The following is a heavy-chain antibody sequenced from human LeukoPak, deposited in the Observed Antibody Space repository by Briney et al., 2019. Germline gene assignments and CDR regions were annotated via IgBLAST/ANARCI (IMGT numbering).Heavy chain of an antibody. CDR2: INPNSGGT. J-gene: IGHJ6*03. CDR3: ASSVAAAGPPYYYYYMDV. CDR1: GYTFTGYY. Sequence: ASVKDSCKASGYTFTGYYMHWVRQAPGQGLEWMGWINPNSGGTNYAQKFQGRVTMTRDTSISTAYMELSRLRSDDAAVYYCASSVAAAGPPYYYYYMDVWGKGTTVTVSS. D-gene: IGHD6-13*01. V-gene: IGHV1-2*02.